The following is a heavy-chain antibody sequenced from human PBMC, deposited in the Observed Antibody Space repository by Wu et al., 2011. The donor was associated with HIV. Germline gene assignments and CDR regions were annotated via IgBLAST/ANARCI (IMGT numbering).Heavy chain of an antibody. J-gene: IGHJ4*02. V-gene: IGHV1-18*01. CDR3: ARDYASGGDY. CDR1: GYTFTNSG. Sequence: QVQLVQSGAEVKKLGASVKVSCKASGYTFTNSGINWVRQAPGQGLEWMGRISAYNGDTNYAQKFQGRVTMTTDTPTSTAYMELRSLRSDDTAVYYCARDYASGGDYWGQGTLVTVSS. CDR2: ISAYNGDT. D-gene: IGHD1-26*01.